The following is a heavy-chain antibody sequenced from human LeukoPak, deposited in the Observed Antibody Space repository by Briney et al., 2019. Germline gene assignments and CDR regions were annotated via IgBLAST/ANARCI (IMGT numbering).Heavy chain of an antibody. CDR3: ARGGSDWYGDY. Sequence: GSLRLSCSASGFSFSTYALHWVRQAPGRGLEWVAVMSYDGTYNYYADSVKGRFTISRDNSKNTVYLQMNSLRPEDTAVYYCARGGSDWYGDYWGQGTLVTVSS. J-gene: IGHJ4*02. V-gene: IGHV3-30*04. CDR2: MSYDGTYN. CDR1: GFSFSTYA. D-gene: IGHD6-19*01.